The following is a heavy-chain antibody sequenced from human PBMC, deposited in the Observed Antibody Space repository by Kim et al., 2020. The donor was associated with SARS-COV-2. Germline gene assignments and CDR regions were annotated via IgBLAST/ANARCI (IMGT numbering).Heavy chain of an antibody. J-gene: IGHJ4*02. CDR3: AREYGDYVGAIDY. CDR2: IYYSGST. CDR1: GGSISSGGYY. V-gene: IGHV4-31*03. D-gene: IGHD4-17*01. Sequence: SETLSLTCTVSGGSISSGGYYWSWIRQHPGKGLEWIGYIYYSGSTYYNPSLKSRVTISVDTSKNQFSLKLSSVTAADTAVYYCAREYGDYVGAIDYWGQGTLVTVSS.